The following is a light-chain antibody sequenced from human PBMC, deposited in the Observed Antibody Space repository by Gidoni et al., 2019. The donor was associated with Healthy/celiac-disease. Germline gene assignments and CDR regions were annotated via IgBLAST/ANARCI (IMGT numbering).Light chain of an antibody. CDR1: QSVSTY. CDR3: QQRSNWPLPWT. V-gene: IGKV3-11*01. CDR2: DAS. Sequence: EIVLTQSPATLSLSPGERATLSCRASQSVSTYLAWYQQKPGQAPMLLIYDASNRATGIPARFRGSGSGTDFTLTISNLEPEDFAVYYCQQRSNWPLPWTFGQGTKVEIK. J-gene: IGKJ1*01.